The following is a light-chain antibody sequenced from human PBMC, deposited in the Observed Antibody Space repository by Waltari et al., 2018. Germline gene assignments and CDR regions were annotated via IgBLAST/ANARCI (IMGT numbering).Light chain of an antibody. V-gene: IGKV1D-8*01. CDR1: QSISSY. J-gene: IGKJ1*01. Sequence: VIWMTQSPSLLSASTGDRVTISCRMSQSISSYLAWYKQKPGKAPELLIYAASTLQSGVPSRFSGSGSGTDFTLTISCLQSEDFATYYCQQYYSFPLTFGQGTKVEIK. CDR3: QQYYSFPLT. CDR2: AAS.